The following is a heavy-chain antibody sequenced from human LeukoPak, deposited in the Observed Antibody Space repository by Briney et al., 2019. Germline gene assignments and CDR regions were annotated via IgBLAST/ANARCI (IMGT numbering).Heavy chain of an antibody. CDR1: GFTVSTNY. Sequence: PGGSLRLSCAASGFTVSTNYMSWVRQAPGKGLEWVSVIYSGDSTYYADSVKGRFTISRDNSKNTLYLQMNSLRAEDTAVYYCARGSGGHGVGPAFDYWGQGTLVTVSS. V-gene: IGHV3-53*01. D-gene: IGHD2-15*01. CDR2: IYSGDST. CDR3: ARGSGGHGVGPAFDY. J-gene: IGHJ4*02.